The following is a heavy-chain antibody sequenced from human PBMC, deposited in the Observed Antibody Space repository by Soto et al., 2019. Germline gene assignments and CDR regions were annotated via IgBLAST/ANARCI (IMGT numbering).Heavy chain of an antibody. CDR3: ARDPPGIAASGAGG. V-gene: IGHV3-53*01. D-gene: IGHD6-13*01. CDR1: GLTVSNNY. CDR2: IYSGGNT. Sequence: PGGSLRLSCAASGLTVSNNYMRWVRQAPGKGLEWVSLIYSGGNTHYADSVKGRFTISRDNSKNTLFLQMNSLRVEDTAVYYCARDPPGIAASGAGGWGQGTLVTVSS. J-gene: IGHJ4*02.